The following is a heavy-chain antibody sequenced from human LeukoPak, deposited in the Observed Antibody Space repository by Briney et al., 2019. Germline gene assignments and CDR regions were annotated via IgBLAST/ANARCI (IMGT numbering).Heavy chain of an antibody. J-gene: IGHJ4*02. CDR2: ISGSGSTT. CDR3: AKAVRECSSASCFRAADY. CDR1: GFTFSSYA. D-gene: IGHD2-2*01. Sequence: GGSLRLSCAASGFTFSSYAMSWVRQAPGKGLEWVSTISGSGSTTHSADSVKGRITIARDNSKNTLHLQMNNLRVDDTAIYYCAKAVRECSSASCFRAADYWGQGTLVTVSS. V-gene: IGHV3-23*01.